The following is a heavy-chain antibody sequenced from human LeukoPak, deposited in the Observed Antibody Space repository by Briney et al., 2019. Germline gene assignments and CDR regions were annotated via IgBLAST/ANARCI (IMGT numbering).Heavy chain of an antibody. Sequence: PSGTLSLTCAVSGGSISSSNWWSWVRQPPGKGLEWIGEIYHSGSTNYNPSLKSRVTISVDTSKNQFSLKLSSVTAADTAVYYCARHRGVTTAWFDPWGQGTLVTVSS. CDR3: ARHRGVTTAWFDP. CDR2: IYHSGST. CDR1: GGSISSSNW. V-gene: IGHV4-4*02. J-gene: IGHJ5*02. D-gene: IGHD4-17*01.